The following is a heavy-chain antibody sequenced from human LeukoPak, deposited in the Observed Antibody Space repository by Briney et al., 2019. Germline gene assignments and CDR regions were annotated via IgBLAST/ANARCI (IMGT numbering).Heavy chain of an antibody. CDR1: GYTFTGYH. Sequence: ASVTVSCTASGYTFTGYHIHWVRQAPGQGLEWMGWINPNSGGTNYAQKFQGRVTMTRDTSITTAYMELSRLRSDDTAVYYCARQDRVSPSFSNNWFDPWGQGTLVTVSS. J-gene: IGHJ5*02. CDR2: INPNSGGT. D-gene: IGHD2-2*01. V-gene: IGHV1-2*02. CDR3: ARQDRVSPSFSNNWFDP.